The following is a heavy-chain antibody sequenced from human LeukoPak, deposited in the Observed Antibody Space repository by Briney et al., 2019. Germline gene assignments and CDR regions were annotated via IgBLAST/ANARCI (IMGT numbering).Heavy chain of an antibody. CDR3: ARDGNEAVAGTGAVTF. CDR1: GYPFTGYY. CDR2: INPSSGDT. J-gene: IGHJ4*02. D-gene: IGHD6-19*01. V-gene: IGHV1-2*02. Sequence: ASVTVSCKTSGYPFTGYYMHWVRQAPGQGLEWMGWINPSSGDTHYAQNFQGRVTMTRDTSISTAYMELSRLTSYDTAVYFCARDGNEAVAGTGAVTFWGQGTLVTVSS.